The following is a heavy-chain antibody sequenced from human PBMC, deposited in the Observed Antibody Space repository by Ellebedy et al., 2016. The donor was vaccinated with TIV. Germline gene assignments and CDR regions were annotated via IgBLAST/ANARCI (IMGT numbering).Heavy chain of an antibody. D-gene: IGHD6-19*01. CDR2: IKQGGSEK. V-gene: IGHV3-7*03. Sequence: ESLKISCTASGFTFGDYAMSWFRQAPGKGLEWVATIKQGGSEKYYVDSVKGRFTISRDNAKNSLYLQMNSLRAEDTAVYYCARLDAIIAVKSLDYWGQGTLVTVSS. CDR3: ARLDAIIAVKSLDY. J-gene: IGHJ4*02. CDR1: GFTFGDYA.